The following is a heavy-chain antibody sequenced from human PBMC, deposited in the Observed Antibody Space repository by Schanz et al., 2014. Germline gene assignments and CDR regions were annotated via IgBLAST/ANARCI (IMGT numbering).Heavy chain of an antibody. V-gene: IGHV1-18*01. D-gene: IGHD5-18*01. CDR1: RYTFTSHG. CDR3: TRGGYSYALSAFDI. J-gene: IGHJ3*02. CDR2: ITAYNGDT. Sequence: GPEVKEPGASVKVSCEASRYTFTSHGISWVRQAPGQGLEWMGWITAYNGDTNYALKLQGRVTMTTDTSTGTAYMELRSLRSDDTALYYCTRGGYSYALSAFDIWGQGTMVTVSS.